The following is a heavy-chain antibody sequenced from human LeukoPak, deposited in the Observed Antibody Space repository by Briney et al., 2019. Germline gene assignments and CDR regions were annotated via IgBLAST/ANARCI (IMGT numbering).Heavy chain of an antibody. CDR3: ARVDSSSWLVDY. CDR2: ISYSGST. J-gene: IGHJ4*02. V-gene: IGHV4-39*07. D-gene: IGHD6-13*01. Sequence: SETLSLTCTVSGGSISSSNYYWGWIRQPPGKGLEWIGSISYSGSTYYNPPLKSRVTISVDTSKNQFSLKLSSVTAADTAVYYCARVDSSSWLVDYWGQGTLVTVSS. CDR1: GGSISSSNYY.